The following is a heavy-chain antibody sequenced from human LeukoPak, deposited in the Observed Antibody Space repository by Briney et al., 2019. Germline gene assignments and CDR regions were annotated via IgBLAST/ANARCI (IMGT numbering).Heavy chain of an antibody. V-gene: IGHV3-23*01. D-gene: IGHD6-19*01. CDR2: ISGSGGST. CDR1: GFTFSSYA. J-gene: IGHJ6*02. Sequence: PGGSLRLSCAASGFTFSSYAMSWVRQAPGKGLEWVSAISGSGGSTYYADSVKGRFTISRDNSKNTLYLQMNSLRAEDTAVYYCALIGGWYVYSMDVWGQGTTVTVSS. CDR3: ALIGGWYVYSMDV.